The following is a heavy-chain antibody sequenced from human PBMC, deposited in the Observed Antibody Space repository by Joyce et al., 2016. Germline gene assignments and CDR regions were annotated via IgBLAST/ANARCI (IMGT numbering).Heavy chain of an antibody. CDR3: ARDTLTGDYFDY. Sequence: QVQLEESGGGVVQPGRSLRLSCAASGFTFSNYGMHWVRQAPGRGLEWVAVIWYNGSNKYYGDSVKGRVTISRDNSKNTLYLQMNSLRAEDTAMYYCARDTLTGDYFDYWGQGTLVTVSS. J-gene: IGHJ4*02. CDR2: IWYNGSNK. CDR1: GFTFSNYG. D-gene: IGHD7-27*01. V-gene: IGHV3-33*01.